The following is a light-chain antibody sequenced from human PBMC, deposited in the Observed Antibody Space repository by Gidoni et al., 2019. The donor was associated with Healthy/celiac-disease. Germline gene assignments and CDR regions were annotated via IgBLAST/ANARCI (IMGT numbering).Light chain of an antibody. J-gene: IGKJ2*02. CDR3: QQSYSTPWCT. CDR1: QSISSY. CDR2: AAS. Sequence: DIQMTQSPSSLSASVGDRVTITCRASQSISSYLNWYQQKPGKAPKLLIYAASSLQSGVPSRFSVSGSGTDFTLTISSLQPEDFATYYCQQSYSTPWCTFGQGTQLEIK. V-gene: IGKV1-39*01.